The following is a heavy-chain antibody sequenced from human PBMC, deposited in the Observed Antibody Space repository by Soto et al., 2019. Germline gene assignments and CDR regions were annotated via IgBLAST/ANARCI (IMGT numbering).Heavy chain of an antibody. Sequence: SETLSLTCTVSGGSISSSSYYWGWIRQPPGKGLEWIGSIHYSGSTYYNPSLKSRVTISVDTSKNQFSLKLSSVTAADTAVYYCARPPLYSSSSGNFDYWGQGTLVTVSS. D-gene: IGHD6-13*01. CDR3: ARPPLYSSSSGNFDY. CDR1: GGSISSSSYY. V-gene: IGHV4-39*01. CDR2: IHYSGST. J-gene: IGHJ4*02.